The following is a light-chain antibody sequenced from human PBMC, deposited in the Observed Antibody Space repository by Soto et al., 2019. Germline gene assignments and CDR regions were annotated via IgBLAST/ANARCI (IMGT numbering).Light chain of an antibody. CDR1: SSDVGGYNY. CDR3: SSYTSRSTSV. CDR2: EVS. J-gene: IGLJ1*01. V-gene: IGLV2-14*01. Sequence: QSALTQPVSVSGSPGQSITISCTGTSSDVGGYNYVSWYQQHPGKVPKLMIYEVSNRPSGVSNRFSGSKSGNTASLTISGLQAEDEADYYCSSYTSRSTSVFGSGTKLTVL.